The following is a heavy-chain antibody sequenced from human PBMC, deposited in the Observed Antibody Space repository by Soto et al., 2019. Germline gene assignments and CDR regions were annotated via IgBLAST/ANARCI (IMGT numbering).Heavy chain of an antibody. V-gene: IGHV2-5*02. D-gene: IGHD3-9*01. Sequence: QITLKESGPTLVNPTQTLTLTCTFSGFSLSTSGVGVAWIRQPPGKALEWLALIYWDDDKRYSPSLKSRLTITKYTSKNQVVLTMTNIDPVDTATYYCAHRPSSTYYDILTGYYLDAFDIWGQGTMVTVSS. CDR2: IYWDDDK. CDR1: GFSLSTSGVG. CDR3: AHRPSSTYYDILTGYYLDAFDI. J-gene: IGHJ3*02.